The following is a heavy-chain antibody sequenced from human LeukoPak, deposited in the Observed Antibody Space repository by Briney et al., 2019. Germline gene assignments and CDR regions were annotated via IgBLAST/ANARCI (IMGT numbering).Heavy chain of an antibody. CDR3: ARGPVTPGRGKSPRTRYWYFDL. V-gene: IGHV4-39*01. D-gene: IGHD4-17*01. CDR1: GGSISSSSYY. CDR2: IYYSGST. J-gene: IGHJ2*01. Sequence: SETLSLTCTVSGGSISSSSYYWGWIRQPPGKGLEWIGSIYYSGSTYYNPSLKSRVTISVDTSKNQFSLKLSSVTAADTAVYYCARGPVTPGRGKSPRTRYWYFDLWGRGTLVTVSS.